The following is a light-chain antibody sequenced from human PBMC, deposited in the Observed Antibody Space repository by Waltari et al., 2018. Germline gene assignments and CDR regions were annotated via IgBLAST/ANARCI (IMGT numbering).Light chain of an antibody. Sequence: DIQMTQSPSTLSAFVGERVTITCRASQSINRWVAWYQQKPGKAPTLLIHEVSSLVSGVPSRFSGSGSGTEFPLTISSLQPDDFATYYCQQYNSDDWTFGQGTKVEI. CDR1: QSINRW. CDR3: QQYNSDDWT. CDR2: EVS. V-gene: IGKV1-5*01. J-gene: IGKJ1*01.